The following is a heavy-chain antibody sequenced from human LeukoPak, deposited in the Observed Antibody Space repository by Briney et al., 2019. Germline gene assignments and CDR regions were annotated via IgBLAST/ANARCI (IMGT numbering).Heavy chain of an antibody. D-gene: IGHD2-2*02. V-gene: IGHV1-24*01. CDR3: ATAGARLQYYRNYFDP. Sequence: ASVNVSCKVSGYTLTELSMHWVRQAPGKGLEGMGGFDPEDGETIYAQKFQGRVTMTEDTSTDTAYMELSSLRSEDTAMYYCATAGARLQYYRNYFDPWGQGTLVTVSS. CDR2: FDPEDGET. CDR1: GYTLTELS. J-gene: IGHJ5*02.